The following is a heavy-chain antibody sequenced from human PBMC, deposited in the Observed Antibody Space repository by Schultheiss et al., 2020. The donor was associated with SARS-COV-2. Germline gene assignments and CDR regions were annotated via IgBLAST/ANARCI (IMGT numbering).Heavy chain of an antibody. V-gene: IGHV3-30-3*01. D-gene: IGHD6-6*01. CDR1: GFTFSSYA. Sequence: GESLKISCAASGFTFSSYAMHWVRQAPGKGLEWVAVISYDGSNKYYADSVKGRFTISRDNSKNTLYLQMNSLRAEDTAVYYCAKDLRQQLVRTGGYWGQGTLVTVSS. CDR3: AKDLRQQLVRTGGY. CDR2: ISYDGSNK. J-gene: IGHJ4*02.